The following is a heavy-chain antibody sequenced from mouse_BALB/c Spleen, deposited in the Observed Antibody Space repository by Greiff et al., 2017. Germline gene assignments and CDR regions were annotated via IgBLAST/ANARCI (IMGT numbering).Heavy chain of an antibody. CDR2: IYPSDSYT. V-gene: IGHV1-69*02. D-gene: IGHD3-2*02. J-gene: IGHJ3*01. CDR3: TRSGDLAWFAY. CDR1: GYTLTSYW. Sequence: QVQLQQPGAELVRPGASVKLSCKASGYTLTSYWINWVKQRPGQGLEWIGNIYPSDSYTNYNQKFKDKATLTVDKSSCTAYMQLSSPTSEDSTVYYCTRSGDLAWFAYWGQGTLVTVSA.